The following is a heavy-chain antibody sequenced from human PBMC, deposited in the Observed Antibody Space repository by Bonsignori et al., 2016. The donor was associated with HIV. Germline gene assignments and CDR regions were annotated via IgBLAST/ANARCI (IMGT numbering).Heavy chain of an antibody. CDR1: GYSIDSGSYY. D-gene: IGHD3-22*01. V-gene: IGHV4-38-2*02. CDR2: IFHSGRT. J-gene: IGHJ4*02. CDR3: VRDLPGSNGYYADS. Sequence: QVQLLESGPRLVKPSETLSLTCAVSGYSIDSGSYYWGWIRQPQEGLQWIGSIFHSGRTYNNPSLKSRVTISIDPAMNQFSLRLTSVTAADTAVYYCVRDLPGSNGYYADSWGQGALVTVSS.